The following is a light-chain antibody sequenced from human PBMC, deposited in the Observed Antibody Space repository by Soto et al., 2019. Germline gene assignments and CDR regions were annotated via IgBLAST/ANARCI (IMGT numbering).Light chain of an antibody. J-gene: IGKJ1*01. Sequence: DIVLTQSPGTLSLSPGERVTLSCRASQSVTSSYLAWYQQKPGQAPRLLIYDASSRATGIPDRFSGSGSGTDFTLTISRLEPEDFAVYYCQQYGSSPPWTFGQGTKVDIK. CDR3: QQYGSSPPWT. V-gene: IGKV3-20*01. CDR1: QSVTSSY. CDR2: DAS.